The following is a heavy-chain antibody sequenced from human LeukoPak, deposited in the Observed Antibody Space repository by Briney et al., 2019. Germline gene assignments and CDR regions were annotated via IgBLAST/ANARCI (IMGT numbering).Heavy chain of an antibody. D-gene: IGHD3-22*01. J-gene: IGHJ6*03. CDR2: IYYSGST. CDR3: ARVTDSSGYYGYYYYMDV. Sequence: PSETLSLTCTVSGGSIGSSSYYWGWIRQPPGKGLAWIGSIYYSGSTYYNPSLKSRVTISVDTSKNHFSLKLSSVTAADTAVYYCARVTDSSGYYGYYYYMDVWGKGTTVTVSS. CDR1: GGSIGSSSYY. V-gene: IGHV4-39*07.